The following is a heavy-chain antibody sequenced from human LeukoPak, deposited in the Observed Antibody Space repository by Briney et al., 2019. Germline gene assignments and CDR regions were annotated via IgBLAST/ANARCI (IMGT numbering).Heavy chain of an antibody. CDR3: AKDVAGTTYYFDY. V-gene: IGHV3-23*01. J-gene: IGHJ4*02. CDR2: ISGSGGST. CDR1: GFTFSSYG. Sequence: GGSLRLSCAASGFTFSSYGMSWVRQAPGKGLEWVSAISGSGGSTYYADSVKGRFTISRDNSKNTLYLQMSSLRAEDTAVYYCAKDVAGTTYYFDYWGQGTLVTVSS. D-gene: IGHD1-14*01.